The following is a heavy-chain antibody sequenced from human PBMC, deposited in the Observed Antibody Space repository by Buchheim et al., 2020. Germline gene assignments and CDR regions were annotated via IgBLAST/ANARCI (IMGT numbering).Heavy chain of an antibody. CDR1: GFSFSGYA. D-gene: IGHD4-11*01. J-gene: IGHJ4*02. V-gene: IGHV3-23*04. CDR3: AKGSRGYTNYYFDY. Sequence: VQLVDSGGGLVQPGESLRLSCAASGFSFSGYAMSWVRQAPGKGLEWVSSISGSGSTTFNADSVKGRFTISRDNSKNLLDLQMNSLRAEDTAVYFCAKGSRGYTNYYFDYWGQGTL. CDR2: ISGSGSTT.